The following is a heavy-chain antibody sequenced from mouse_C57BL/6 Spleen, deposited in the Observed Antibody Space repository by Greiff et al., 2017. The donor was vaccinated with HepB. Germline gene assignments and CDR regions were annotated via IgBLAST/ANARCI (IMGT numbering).Heavy chain of an antibody. CDR1: GYTFTSYW. V-gene: IGHV1-64*01. J-gene: IGHJ1*03. D-gene: IGHD1-1*01. CDR3: ARTGSYWYFDV. CDR2: IHPNSGST. Sequence: VQLQQSGAELVKPGASVKLSCKASGYTFTSYWMHWVKQRPGQGLEWIGMIHPNSGSTNYNEKFKSKATLTVGKSSSTAYMQLSSLTSEDSAVYYCARTGSYWYFDVWGTGTTVTVSS.